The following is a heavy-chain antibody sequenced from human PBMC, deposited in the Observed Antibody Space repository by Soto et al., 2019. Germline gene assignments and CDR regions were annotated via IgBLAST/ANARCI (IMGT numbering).Heavy chain of an antibody. D-gene: IGHD6-6*01. CDR2: IDSRGRTL. CDR3: ARQAARNYIDS. V-gene: IGHV3-11*01. J-gene: IGHJ4*02. Sequence: PGGSLRLSCVATGFTFRDYSMSWIRQAPGKGLEWLAFIDSRGRTLSYADSVRGRFTISRDNAENSVYLQMDSLRADDTAVYYCARQAARNYIDSWGQGNSVTVSS. CDR1: GFTFRDYS.